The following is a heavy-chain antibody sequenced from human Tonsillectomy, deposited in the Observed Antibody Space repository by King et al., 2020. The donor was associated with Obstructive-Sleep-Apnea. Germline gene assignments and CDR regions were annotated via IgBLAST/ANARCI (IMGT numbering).Heavy chain of an antibody. Sequence: VQLVESGAEVKKPGSSVKVSCKASGGTFSSYAISWVRQAPGQGLEWMGGIIPIFGTANYAQKFQGRVTITADESTSTAYMGLSSLRSEDTAVYYCARGDCGGDCYPTPYYYYYGMDVWGQGTTVTVSS. D-gene: IGHD2-21*02. V-gene: IGHV1-69*01. CDR2: IIPIFGTA. CDR3: ARGDCGGDCYPTPYYYYYGMDV. CDR1: GGTFSSYA. J-gene: IGHJ6*02.